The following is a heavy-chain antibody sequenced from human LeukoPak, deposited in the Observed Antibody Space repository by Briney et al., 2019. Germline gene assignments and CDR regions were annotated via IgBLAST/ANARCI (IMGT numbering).Heavy chain of an antibody. Sequence: PGGSLRLSCAASGFTFSSYEMNWVRQAPGKGLEWVSYISSSGSTIYYADSVKGRFTISRDNAKNSLHLQMNSLRAEDTAVYYCARVGTRQADDAFDIWGQGTMVTVSS. CDR1: GFTFSSYE. CDR2: ISSSGSTI. D-gene: IGHD1-1*01. J-gene: IGHJ3*02. CDR3: ARVGTRQADDAFDI. V-gene: IGHV3-48*03.